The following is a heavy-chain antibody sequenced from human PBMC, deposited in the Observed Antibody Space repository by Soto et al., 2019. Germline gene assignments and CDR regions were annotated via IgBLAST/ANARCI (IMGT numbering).Heavy chain of an antibody. CDR3: ARPYYYDSSGYYLGY. CDR1: GGTFSSYS. J-gene: IGHJ4*02. Sequence: SVKVSCKASGGTFSSYSISWVRQAPGQGLEWMGRIIPILGIANYAQKFQGRVTITADKSTSTAYMELSSLRSEDTAVYYCARPYYYDSSGYYLGYWGQGTLVTVSS. CDR2: IIPILGIA. V-gene: IGHV1-69*02. D-gene: IGHD3-22*01.